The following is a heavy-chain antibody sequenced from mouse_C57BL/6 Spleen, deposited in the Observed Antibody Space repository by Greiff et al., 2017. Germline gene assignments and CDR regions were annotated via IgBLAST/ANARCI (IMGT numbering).Heavy chain of an antibody. V-gene: IGHV5-15*04. Sequence: EVQLVESGGGLVQPGGSLKLSCAASGFTFSDYGMAWVRQAPRKGLEWVAFISNLAYSIYYADTVTGRFTISRENAENTLYLEMRSLRSEDPAMYYCARRQSSSYCYFDVWGTGTTLTVSS. CDR1: GFTFSDYG. J-gene: IGHJ1*03. D-gene: IGHD1-1*01. CDR2: ISNLAYSI. CDR3: ARRQSSSYCYFDV.